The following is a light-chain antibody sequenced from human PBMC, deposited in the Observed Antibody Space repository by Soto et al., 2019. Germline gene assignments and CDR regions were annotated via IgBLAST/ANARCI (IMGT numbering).Light chain of an antibody. Sequence: EIVLTQSPGTLSLSPGERATLSCRASQSISSSYLAWYQQKPGQAPRLLIYAASSRATGIPDRFSGSGSGIDFTLTISRLEPEDFAVYYCQQYGSFSYTFGQGTQLEIK. CDR3: QQYGSFSYT. J-gene: IGKJ2*01. CDR1: QSISSSY. V-gene: IGKV3-20*01. CDR2: AAS.